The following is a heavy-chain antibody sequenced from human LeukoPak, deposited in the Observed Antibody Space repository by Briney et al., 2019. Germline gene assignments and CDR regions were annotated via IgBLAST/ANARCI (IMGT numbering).Heavy chain of an antibody. J-gene: IGHJ4*02. Sequence: SETLSLTCTVSGGSISSHNYYWGWIRQPPGKGLEWIGSIYYSGSTYYKSSLKSRVTISVDTSRNQFSLKLSSVTAADTAVYYCARFDSSLDYWGQGTLVTVSS. CDR1: GGSISSHNYY. D-gene: IGHD3-22*01. CDR3: ARFDSSLDY. V-gene: IGHV4-39*01. CDR2: IYYSGST.